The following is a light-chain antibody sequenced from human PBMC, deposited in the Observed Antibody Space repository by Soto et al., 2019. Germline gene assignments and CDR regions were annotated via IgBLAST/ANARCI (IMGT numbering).Light chain of an antibody. CDR2: AAI. J-gene: IGKJ1*01. V-gene: IGKV1-39*01. Sequence: DIQMTQSPSSLSASVGDRITITCRASQSVSKYLNWYQQKPGEAPKLLIFAAISLHSGVPSRFSGSGSETYFSLTITDLQPEDFATYYCQQSYTTPGTFGRGTKVEI. CDR3: QQSYTTPGT. CDR1: QSVSKY.